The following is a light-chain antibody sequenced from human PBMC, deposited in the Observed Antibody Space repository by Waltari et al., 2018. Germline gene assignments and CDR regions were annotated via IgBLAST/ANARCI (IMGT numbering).Light chain of an antibody. CDR3: SSYTSSSTVV. CDR2: EVS. CDR1: SSDVGGYYS. J-gene: IGLJ2*01. Sequence: QSSLTQPASVSGSPGQSLTISCTGTSSDVGGYYSVSWYLQHPGKAPKLMIYEVSNRPSGVSNRFSGSKSGNTASLTISGLQAEDEADYYCSSYTSSSTVVFGGGTKLTVL. V-gene: IGLV2-14*01.